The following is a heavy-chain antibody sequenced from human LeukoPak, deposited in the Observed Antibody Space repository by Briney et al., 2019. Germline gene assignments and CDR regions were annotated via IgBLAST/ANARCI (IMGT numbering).Heavy chain of an antibody. D-gene: IGHD1-7*01. V-gene: IGHV4-39*01. CDR3: ARRELWFDP. J-gene: IGHJ5*02. Sequence: PSETLSPTCTVSGGSISSSSYYWGWIRQPPGKGLEWIGSIYYSGSTYYSPSLKSRVTISVDTSKNQFSLKLSSVTAADTAVYYCARRELWFDPWGQGTLVTVSS. CDR2: IYYSGST. CDR1: GGSISSSSYY.